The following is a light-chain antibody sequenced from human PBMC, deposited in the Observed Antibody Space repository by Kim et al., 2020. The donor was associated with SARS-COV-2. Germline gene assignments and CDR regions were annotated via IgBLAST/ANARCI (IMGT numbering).Light chain of an antibody. Sequence: RGQTARSSCSGDPLPHNYGSSFQQTPGQAPVLVIYEDTERPSGIPGRFSGSTSGTTVTFTISGDQAEDEADYYCQSSDSSDTFWVFGGGTQLTVL. CDR3: QSSDSSDTFWV. CDR2: EDT. J-gene: IGLJ3*02. V-gene: IGLV3-25*03. CDR1: PLPHNY.